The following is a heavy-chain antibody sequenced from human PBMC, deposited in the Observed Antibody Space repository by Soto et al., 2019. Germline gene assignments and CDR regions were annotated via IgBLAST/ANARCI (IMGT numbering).Heavy chain of an antibody. Sequence: GASVKVSCKASGGTFSSYTISWVRQAPGQGLEWMGRIIPILGIANYAQKLQGRVTMTTDTSTSTAYMELRSLRSDDTAVYYCARDLEDTAMVEDYWGQGTLVTVSS. CDR2: IIPILGIA. V-gene: IGHV1-69*04. D-gene: IGHD5-18*01. CDR1: GGTFSSYT. J-gene: IGHJ4*02. CDR3: ARDLEDTAMVEDY.